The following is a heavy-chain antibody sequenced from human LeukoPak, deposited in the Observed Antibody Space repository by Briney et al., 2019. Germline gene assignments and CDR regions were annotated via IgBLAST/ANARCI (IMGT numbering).Heavy chain of an antibody. Sequence: PGGSLRLSCAASGSTLSSSWMHWVRQVPGRGLVWVSRISSGGGSRDYADSVKGRFTISRDNAKTTLYLQMNSLGPEDTAVYYCARDSGTQGPYYYGLDVWGQGTTVTVSS. V-gene: IGHV3-74*01. CDR3: ARDSGTQGPYYYGLDV. J-gene: IGHJ6*02. CDR1: GSTLSSSW. D-gene: IGHD1-7*01. CDR2: ISSGGGSR.